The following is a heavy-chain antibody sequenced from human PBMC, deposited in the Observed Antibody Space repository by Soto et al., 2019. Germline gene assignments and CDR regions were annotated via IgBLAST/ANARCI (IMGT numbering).Heavy chain of an antibody. CDR1: GGSISSYY. V-gene: IGHV4-59*01. D-gene: IGHD4-17*01. CDR2: IYYSGST. J-gene: IGHJ4*02. CDR3: ARKRYYFDY. Sequence: SETLSLTCTVSGGSISSYYWSWIRQPPGKGLEWIGYIYYSGSTNYNPSLQSRVTISVDTSKNQFSLKLSSVTAADTAVYYCARKRYYFDYWGQGTLVTVSS.